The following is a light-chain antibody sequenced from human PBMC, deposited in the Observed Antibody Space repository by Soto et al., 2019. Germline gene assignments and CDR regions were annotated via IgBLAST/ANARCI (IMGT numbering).Light chain of an antibody. Sequence: QSVLTQPPSASGSPGQSVTISCTGTSSDVGAYIFVSWYQQHPGKAPKLMVYDVNRRPPGVPDRFFGSKSGNTASLTVSGLQAEDEADYYCSSYTSGSTLYVFGTGTKVTVL. V-gene: IGLV2-8*01. J-gene: IGLJ1*01. CDR1: SSDVGAYIF. CDR2: DVN. CDR3: SSYTSGSTLYV.